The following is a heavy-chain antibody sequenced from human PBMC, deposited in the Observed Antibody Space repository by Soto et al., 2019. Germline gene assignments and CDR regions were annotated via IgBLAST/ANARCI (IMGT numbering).Heavy chain of an antibody. D-gene: IGHD2-8*01. J-gene: IGHJ6*02. CDR1: GYTFTGYY. V-gene: IGHV1-2*02. Sequence: GASVKVSFKASGYTFTGYYMHWLRQAPGQGLEWMGWINPNSGCTNYAQKFQGRVTMTRDTSISTAYMELSRLRSDDTAVYHCARETTRSANIVLMVYAVGMDVWGQGTTVTVSS. CDR3: ARETTRSANIVLMVYAVGMDV. CDR2: INPNSGCT.